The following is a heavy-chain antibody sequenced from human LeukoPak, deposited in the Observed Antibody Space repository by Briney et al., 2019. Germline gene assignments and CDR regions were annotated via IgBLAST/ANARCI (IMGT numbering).Heavy chain of an antibody. CDR3: ARDRAELTMIVVVIAYNDAFDI. Sequence: GGSLRLSCATSGFTFSNYWMHWVRQAPGKGLVWVSHINNDGTSTSYADSVKGRFTISRDNAKNSLYLQMNSLRAEDTAVYYCARDRAELTMIVVVIAYNDAFDIWGQGTMVTVSS. CDR2: INNDGTST. CDR1: GFTFSNYW. J-gene: IGHJ3*02. V-gene: IGHV3-74*01. D-gene: IGHD3-22*01.